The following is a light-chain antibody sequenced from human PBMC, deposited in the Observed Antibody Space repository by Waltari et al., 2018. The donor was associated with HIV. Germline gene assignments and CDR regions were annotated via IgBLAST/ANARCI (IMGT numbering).Light chain of an antibody. V-gene: IGLV2-23*01. J-gene: IGLJ3*02. Sequence: QSALTQPASVSGSPGQSITISCTGSSSDVGSYNLVSWYQQHPGKAPKLMIYEGIKRPSGVSNRFPGSKSGNTASLTISGLQAEDEADYYCCSYAGSSNWVFGGGTKLTVL. CDR3: CSYAGSSNWV. CDR2: EGI. CDR1: SSDVGSYNL.